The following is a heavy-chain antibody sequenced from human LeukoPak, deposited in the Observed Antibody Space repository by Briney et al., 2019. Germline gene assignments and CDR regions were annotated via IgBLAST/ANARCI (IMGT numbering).Heavy chain of an antibody. CDR1: GYTFTAYY. Sequence: GASVKVSCKTSGYTFTAYYIHWLRQAPGQGLEWMGWMNPNSGGTKYAQTFQGRVTLTRDTSISTAYLELSSLTSDDTAVYYCARDPPPGITMVRGVIVDYWGQGTLVTVSS. CDR3: ARDPPPGITMVRGVIVDY. D-gene: IGHD3-10*01. J-gene: IGHJ4*02. V-gene: IGHV1-2*02. CDR2: MNPNSGGT.